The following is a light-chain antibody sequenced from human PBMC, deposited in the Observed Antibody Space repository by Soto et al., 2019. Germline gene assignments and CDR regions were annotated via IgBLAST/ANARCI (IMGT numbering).Light chain of an antibody. Sequence: SALTQPRSVSGSPGQSVTISCTGTCSDVGGYNYVSWYQQHPGKAPKLMIYDVSQRPSGVPDRFSGSKSGNTASLTISGLQAEDEADYYCCSYAGSYPVVFGGGTKLTVL. J-gene: IGLJ2*01. CDR1: CSDVGGYNY. CDR3: CSYAGSYPVV. V-gene: IGLV2-11*01. CDR2: DVS.